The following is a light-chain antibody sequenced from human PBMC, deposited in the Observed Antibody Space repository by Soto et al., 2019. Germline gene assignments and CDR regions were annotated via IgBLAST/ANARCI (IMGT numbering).Light chain of an antibody. CDR2: GAS. CDR3: QQSDNSVMYP. V-gene: IGKV1-39*01. Sequence: DIPMTQSPSSLSASVGDRVTVTCRASQSISNQLNWYQQKPGKAPKLLIYGASRLQSGVPSRFSGSGSGTDFSRTISSLQPEDFLTYYCQQSDNSVMYPFGQGTKLEIK. J-gene: IGKJ2*01. CDR1: QSISNQ.